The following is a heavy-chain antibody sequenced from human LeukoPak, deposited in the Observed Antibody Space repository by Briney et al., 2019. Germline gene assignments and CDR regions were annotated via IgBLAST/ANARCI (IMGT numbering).Heavy chain of an antibody. V-gene: IGHV1-18*01. D-gene: IGHD2-15*01. J-gene: IGHJ2*01. CDR2: ISTYNGNT. Sequence: SVKVSCKASGYTFTTYAISWVRQAPGQGHEWMGWISTYNGNTNYAQKFQGRVTLTTDTSTSTAYMDLRSLRSDDTAVYHCARVTLGSWYFDLWGRGTLVSVSS. CDR1: GYTFTTYA. CDR3: ARVTLGSWYFDL.